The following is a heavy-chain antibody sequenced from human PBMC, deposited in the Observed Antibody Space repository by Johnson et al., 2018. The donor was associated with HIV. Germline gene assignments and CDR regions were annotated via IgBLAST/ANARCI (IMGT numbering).Heavy chain of an antibody. Sequence: VQLVESGGGVVRPGGSLRLSCAASGFTFDDYAMSWVRQAPGKGLEWVSAISGSGGSTYYADSVKGRFTISRDNSKNTLYLQMNSLRAEDTAVYYWAKDQATRGAFDIWGRGAMVTVSS. J-gene: IGHJ3*02. CDR1: GFTFDDYA. V-gene: IGHV3-23*04. D-gene: IGHD4-11*01. CDR3: AKDQATRGAFDI. CDR2: ISGSGGST.